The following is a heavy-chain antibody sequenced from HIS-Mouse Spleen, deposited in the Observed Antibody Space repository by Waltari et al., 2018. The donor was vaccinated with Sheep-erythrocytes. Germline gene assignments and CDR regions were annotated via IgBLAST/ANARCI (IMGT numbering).Heavy chain of an antibody. Sequence: QVQLVQSGAEVKKPGASVKVSCKASGYTFTGYYMHWVRQAPGQGLEWMRWINAKSVGTTYAQKFQGGVTMTRETSISTAYMELSRLRYDETAVYYCARGYCSSTSCYGYFQHWGQGTLVTVSS. D-gene: IGHD2-2*01. CDR2: INAKSVGT. CDR3: ARGYCSSTSCYGYFQH. V-gene: IGHV1-2*02. J-gene: IGHJ1*01. CDR1: GYTFTGYY.